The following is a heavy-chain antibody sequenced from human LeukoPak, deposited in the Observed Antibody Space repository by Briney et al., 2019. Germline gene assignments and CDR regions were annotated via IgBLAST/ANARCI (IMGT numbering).Heavy chain of an antibody. Sequence: PGGSLRLSCAASGFTFSSYEMNWVRQAPGKGLEWVSYISGSGSTIYYADSVKGRFTISRDNAKNSLYLQMNSLRAEDTAVYCCAELGITMIGGVWGKGTTVTISS. CDR1: GFTFSSYE. V-gene: IGHV3-48*03. D-gene: IGHD3-10*02. CDR2: ISGSGSTI. CDR3: AELGITMIGGV. J-gene: IGHJ6*04.